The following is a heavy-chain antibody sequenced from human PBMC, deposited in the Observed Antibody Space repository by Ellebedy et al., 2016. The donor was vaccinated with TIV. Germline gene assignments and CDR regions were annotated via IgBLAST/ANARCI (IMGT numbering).Heavy chain of an antibody. CDR1: GFTFSSYW. CDR2: IKEDGSAK. J-gene: IGHJ6*03. Sequence: PGGSLRLSCAVSGFTFSSYWMSWVRQAPGKGLEWVANIKEDGSAKYYVDSVKGRFTISRENAKKSLYLQMNSLTVEDTGVYYCAREGSMVPTFHYYYYMDVWGKGTTVTVSS. D-gene: IGHD4/OR15-4a*01. CDR3: AREGSMVPTFHYYYYMDV. V-gene: IGHV3-7*01.